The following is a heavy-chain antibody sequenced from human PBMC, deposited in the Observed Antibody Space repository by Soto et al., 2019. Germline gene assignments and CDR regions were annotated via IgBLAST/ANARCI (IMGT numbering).Heavy chain of an antibody. V-gene: IGHV3-74*01. CDR1: RGAYGDYW. CDR3: ARDVPHNWFDS. Sequence: EVPLVESGGGLVQPGGSLRLSCEASRGAYGDYWMHWVRQAPGKGLVWVSRINRDANDIIYAYSVKCRSTASRDNAKNMAFLQMINLRVEDTAVYYCARDVPHNWFDSWGQGTLVTVSS. J-gene: IGHJ5*01. CDR2: INRDANDI. D-gene: IGHD3-10*02.